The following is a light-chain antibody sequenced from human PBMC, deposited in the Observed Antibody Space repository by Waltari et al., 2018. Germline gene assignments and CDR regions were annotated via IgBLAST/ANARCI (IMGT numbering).Light chain of an antibody. CDR1: SPSYQY. J-gene: IGLJ1*01. CDR2: GKN. V-gene: IGLV3-19*01. Sequence: SSELTQDPAVSVALGQTVRITCQGDSPSYQYSNWYRQKPRQAPLLVMYGKNNRPSGIPDRFSGSYSGDTASLTITGAQAEDEADYYCNSRDSNGNPFVFGPATKVTVL. CDR3: NSRDSNGNPFV.